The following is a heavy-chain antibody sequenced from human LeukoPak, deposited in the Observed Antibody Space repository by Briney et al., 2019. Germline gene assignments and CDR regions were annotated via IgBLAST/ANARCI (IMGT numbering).Heavy chain of an antibody. CDR2: ISAYNGNK. J-gene: IGHJ4*02. D-gene: IGHD5-12*01. V-gene: IGHV1-18*01. Sequence: ASVKVSCKASGYTFTSFGISWVRQAPGQGLEWMGWISAYNGNKKYAQKLQGRVTLTTDTSTSAAYMELRSLRSEDTAVYYCATDRRGWRDYWGQGTLVTVSS. CDR1: GYTFTSFG. CDR3: ATDRRGWRDY.